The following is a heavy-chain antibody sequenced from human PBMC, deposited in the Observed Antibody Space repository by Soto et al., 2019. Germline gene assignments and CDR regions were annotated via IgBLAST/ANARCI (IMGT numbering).Heavy chain of an antibody. CDR2: IYYSGST. CDR3: ARDVAEMATIPRYYFDY. J-gene: IGHJ4*02. CDR1: GGSISSGGYY. D-gene: IGHD5-12*01. Sequence: PSETLSLTCTVSGGSISSGGYYWSWIRQHPGKGLEWIGYIYYSGSTYYNPSLKSRVTISVDTSKNQFSLKLSSVTAADTAVYYCARDVAEMATIPRYYFDYWGQGTLVTVST. V-gene: IGHV4-31*03.